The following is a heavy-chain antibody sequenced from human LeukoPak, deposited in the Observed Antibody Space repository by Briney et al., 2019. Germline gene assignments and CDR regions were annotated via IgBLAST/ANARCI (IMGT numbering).Heavy chain of an antibody. CDR2: VYYTGST. Sequence: SETLSLTCTVSGGSISNYYWSWIRQPPGKGLEWIGYVYYTGSTSYNPSLKSRVIISGDTSKNQFSLKLSSVTAADTAVYYCTRRGGSSSSDWFDPWGQGTLVIVSS. D-gene: IGHD6-6*01. CDR3: TRRGGSSSSDWFDP. J-gene: IGHJ5*02. CDR1: GGSISNYY. V-gene: IGHV4-59*08.